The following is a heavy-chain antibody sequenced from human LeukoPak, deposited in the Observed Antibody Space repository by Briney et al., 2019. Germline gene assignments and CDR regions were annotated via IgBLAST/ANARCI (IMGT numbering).Heavy chain of an antibody. V-gene: IGHV4-39*07. CDR1: GGSISNSGYY. CDR2: IYYSGST. J-gene: IGHJ4*02. Sequence: SETLSLTCTVSGGSISNSGYYWGWIRQPPGKGLEWIGNIYYSGSTYYNPSLKSRVTISVDTSKNQFSLKLTSVTAADTAVYYCARIGNYYFDYWGQGTLVTVSS. CDR3: ARIGNYYFDY. D-gene: IGHD1-1*01.